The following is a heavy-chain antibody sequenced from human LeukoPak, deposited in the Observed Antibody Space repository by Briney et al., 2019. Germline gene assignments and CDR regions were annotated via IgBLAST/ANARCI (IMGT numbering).Heavy chain of an antibody. Sequence: SETLSLTCTVSGGSISSYNYYWGWIRQPPGKGLEWIGSIYYSGSTYYNPSLKSRVTISVDTSKNQFSLKLSSVTAADTAVYYCARVHSSGYYYYYYYYMDVWGKGTTVTISS. V-gene: IGHV4-39*07. CDR1: GGSISSYNYY. CDR2: IYYSGST. J-gene: IGHJ6*03. D-gene: IGHD3-22*01. CDR3: ARVHSSGYYYYYYYYMDV.